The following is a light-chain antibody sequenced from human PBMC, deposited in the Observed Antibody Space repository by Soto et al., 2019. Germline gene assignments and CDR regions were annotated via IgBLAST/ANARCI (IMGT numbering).Light chain of an antibody. CDR1: QRVSSY. J-gene: IGKJ2*01. CDR3: QQRSNWPEYT. CDR2: DAS. V-gene: IGKV3-11*01. Sequence: EIVLTQSPATLSLSPGERATLSCRASQRVSSYLAWYQQKPGQAPRLLIYDASNRATDIPARFSGSGSGTEFTLTISSLEPEHFAVYYCQQRSNWPEYTFGQGPKLEIK.